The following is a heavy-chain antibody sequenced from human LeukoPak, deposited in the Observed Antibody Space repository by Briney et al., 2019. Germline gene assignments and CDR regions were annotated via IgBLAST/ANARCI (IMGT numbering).Heavy chain of an antibody. CDR3: WGMDV. D-gene: IGHD3-16*01. CDR1: GGSISSYY. Sequence: PSETLSLTCSVSGGSISSYYWSWIRRPPGKGLEWIGYIYDSVFTKYNPSLKSRVTISVDTSKNQFSLYCARHVPYYDSDFSAWGMDVWGQGTTVTVSS. J-gene: IGHJ6*02. CDR2: IYDSVFT. V-gene: IGHV4-59*01.